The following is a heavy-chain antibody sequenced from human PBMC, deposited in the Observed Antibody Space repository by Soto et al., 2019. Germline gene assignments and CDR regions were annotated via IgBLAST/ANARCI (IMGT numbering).Heavy chain of an antibody. V-gene: IGHV1-69*01. J-gene: IGHJ5*02. CDR3: ATVDRSVALVGWFDP. CDR2: IIAVSGTA. CDR1: GGTFSSYV. D-gene: IGHD2-8*02. Sequence: DLEQSGAEVKKPGSSVKVSCKFSGGTFSSYVIIWVRQAPGQGLEWMGGIIAVSGTANYAQKFHGGVTISADAATNTAYMELSSVRLEDTAVYYCATVDRSVALVGWFDPWGQGTLVTVSS.